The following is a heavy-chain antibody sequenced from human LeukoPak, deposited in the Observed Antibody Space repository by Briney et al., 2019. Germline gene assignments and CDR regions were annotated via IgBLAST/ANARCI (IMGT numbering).Heavy chain of an antibody. Sequence: GRSLRLSCAASGFTFSSYGMHWVRQAPGKGLEWVAVISYDGSNKYYADSVKGRFTISRDNSKNTLYLQMNSLRAEDTAVYYCAKDGYCSSTSCYYLDYWGQGTLVTVSS. V-gene: IGHV3-30*18. D-gene: IGHD2-2*01. CDR3: AKDGYCSSTSCYYLDY. CDR1: GFTFSSYG. J-gene: IGHJ4*02. CDR2: ISYDGSNK.